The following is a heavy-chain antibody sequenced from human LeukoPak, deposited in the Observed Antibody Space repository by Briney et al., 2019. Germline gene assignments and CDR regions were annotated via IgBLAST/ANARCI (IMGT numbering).Heavy chain of an antibody. CDR3: IRDLFDDYSLDY. Sequence: PGGSLRLSCAASGFTFSSYSMNWVRQAPGKGLEGVSSINSDSSLMFYAESVKGRFTISRDNARNSLYLQMNSLRAEDTAVYYCIRDLFDDYSLDYWGQGALVTVSS. CDR2: INSDSSLM. V-gene: IGHV3-21*01. CDR1: GFTFSSYS. J-gene: IGHJ4*02. D-gene: IGHD3-16*01.